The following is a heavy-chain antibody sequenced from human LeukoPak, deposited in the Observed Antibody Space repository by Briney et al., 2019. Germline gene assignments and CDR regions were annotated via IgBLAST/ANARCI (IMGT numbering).Heavy chain of an antibody. CDR2: TYYGSKWSN. V-gene: IGHV6-1*01. CDR3: TRGRNSAFDY. D-gene: IGHD1-14*01. CDR1: GDSVSSNGVA. Sequence: SQTLSLTCVISGDSVSSNGVACNWVRQSPSRGLEWLGRTYYGSKWSNDYALSVKSQITINPDTSKNQFSLQLNSVTPEDTAVYYCTRGRNSAFDYWGREPWSPSRQ. J-gene: IGHJ4*02.